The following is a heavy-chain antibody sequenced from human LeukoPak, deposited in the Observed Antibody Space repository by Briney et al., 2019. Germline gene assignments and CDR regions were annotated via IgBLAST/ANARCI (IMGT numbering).Heavy chain of an antibody. V-gene: IGHV5-10-1*01. CDR1: GYSFTSYW. CDR2: IDPSDSYT. CDR3: ARERAGGYCSGGSCPNWFDP. J-gene: IGHJ5*02. Sequence: GESPKISCKGSGYSFTSYWISWVRQMPGKGLEWMGRIDPSDSYTNYSPSFQGHVTISADKSISTAYLQWSSLKASDTAMYYCARERAGGYCSGGSCPNWFDPWGQGTLVTVSS. D-gene: IGHD2-15*01.